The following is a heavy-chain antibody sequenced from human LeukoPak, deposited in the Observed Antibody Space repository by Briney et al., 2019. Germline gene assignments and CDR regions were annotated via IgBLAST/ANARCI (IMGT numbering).Heavy chain of an antibody. CDR3: ASTTYYYDSSGLHY. Sequence: PSETLSLTCIVSGGSISSYYWSWIRQPPGKGLEWIGYIYYSGSTNYNPSLKSRVTISVDTSKNQFSLKLSSVTAADTAVYYCASTTYYYDSSGLHYWGQGTLVTVSS. J-gene: IGHJ4*02. CDR2: IYYSGST. CDR1: GGSISSYY. D-gene: IGHD3-22*01. V-gene: IGHV4-59*08.